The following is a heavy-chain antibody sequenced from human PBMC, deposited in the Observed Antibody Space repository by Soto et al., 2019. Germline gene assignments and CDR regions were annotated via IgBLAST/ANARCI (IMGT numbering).Heavy chain of an antibody. CDR1: GFTFSNAW. CDR3: TTDQIVVVITREESPSDY. Sequence: GGSLRLSCAASGFTFSNAWMNWVRQAPGKGLEWVGRIKSKTDGGTTDYAAPVKGRFTISRDDSKNTLYLQMNSLKTEDTAVYYCTTDQIVVVITREESPSDYWGQGTLVTVSS. CDR2: IKSKTDGGTT. V-gene: IGHV3-15*07. D-gene: IGHD3-22*01. J-gene: IGHJ4*02.